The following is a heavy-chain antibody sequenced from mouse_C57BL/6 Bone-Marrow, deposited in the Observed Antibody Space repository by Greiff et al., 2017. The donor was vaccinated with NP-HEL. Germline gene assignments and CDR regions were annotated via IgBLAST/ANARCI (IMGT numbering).Heavy chain of an antibody. Sequence: QVQLQQSGAELARPGASVKLSCKASGYTFTSYGISWVKQRTGQGLEWIGEIYPRSGNTYYNEKFKGKATLTADKSSSTAYMELRSLTSEDSAVYFGASDYYGSSYGYFDVWGTGTTVTVSS. V-gene: IGHV1-81*01. CDR1: GYTFTSYG. CDR2: IYPRSGNT. D-gene: IGHD1-1*01. J-gene: IGHJ1*03. CDR3: ASDYYGSSYGYFDV.